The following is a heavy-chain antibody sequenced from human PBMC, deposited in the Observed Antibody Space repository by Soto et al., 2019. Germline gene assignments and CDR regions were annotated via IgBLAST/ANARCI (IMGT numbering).Heavy chain of an antibody. V-gene: IGHV1-69*12. CDR1: GGTFSSYA. D-gene: IGHD5-12*01. CDR3: ARATRWGYGGYVDYFDY. CDR2: IIPIFGTA. Sequence: QVQLVQSGAEVKKPGSSVKVSGKASGGTFSSYAISWVRQAPGQGLEWMGGIIPIFGTANYAQKFQGRVTITADESTSTAYMELSSLRSEDTAVYYCARATRWGYGGYVDYFDYWGQGTLVTVSS. J-gene: IGHJ4*02.